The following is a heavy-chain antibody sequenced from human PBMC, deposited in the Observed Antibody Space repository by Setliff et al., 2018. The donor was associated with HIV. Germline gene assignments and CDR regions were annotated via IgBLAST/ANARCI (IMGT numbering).Heavy chain of an antibody. D-gene: IGHD6-13*01. V-gene: IGHV4-31*03. J-gene: IGHJ4*02. CDR2: IFYSGST. CDR3: ARGESGYSSSWYPLPFDY. Sequence: PSETLSLTCSVSGGSITSGGYYWHWIRQHPGKGLEWIGYIFYSGSTYYNPSLKSRVTISLDTSENQFSLKLSSVTAADTAVYYCARGESGYSSSWYPLPFDYWCQGTLVTVSS. CDR1: GGSITSGGYY.